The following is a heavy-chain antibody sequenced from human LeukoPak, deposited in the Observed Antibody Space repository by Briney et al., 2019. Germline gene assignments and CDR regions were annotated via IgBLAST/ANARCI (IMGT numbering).Heavy chain of an antibody. Sequence: EASVKVSCKASGYTFTSYGISWVRQAPGQGLEWMGWISAYNGNTNYAQKLQGRVTMTTDTSTSTAYMELRSLRSDDTAVYYCARPYGGNSDDAFDIWGQGTMATVSS. CDR1: GYTFTSYG. D-gene: IGHD4-23*01. V-gene: IGHV1-18*01. CDR2: ISAYNGNT. CDR3: ARPYGGNSDDAFDI. J-gene: IGHJ3*02.